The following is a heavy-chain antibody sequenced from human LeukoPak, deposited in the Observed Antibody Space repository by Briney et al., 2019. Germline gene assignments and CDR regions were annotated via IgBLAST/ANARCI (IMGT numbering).Heavy chain of an antibody. CDR3: ARPYYYDSRIDP. CDR1: GGSISRGDYY. Sequence: SETLSLTCTVSGGSISRGDYYWSWIRQPPGKGLEWIGYMYYSESTYYNPSLKSRATISVDTSKNQFSLKVRSVAAADAAEYYCARPYYYDSRIDPWGQGTLVTVSS. D-gene: IGHD3-22*01. CDR2: MYYSEST. J-gene: IGHJ5*02. V-gene: IGHV4-30-4*01.